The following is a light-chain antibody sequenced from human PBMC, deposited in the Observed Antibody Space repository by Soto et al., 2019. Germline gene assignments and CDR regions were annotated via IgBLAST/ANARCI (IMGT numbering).Light chain of an antibody. V-gene: IGLV2-14*01. J-gene: IGLJ1*01. CDR1: SSDVGGYKY. Sequence: QLVLTQPASVSASPGQSITISCTGTSSDVGGYKYVSWYQQYPGKAPKLMMYEVSNRPSGISNRFSGSKSGNTASLTITGLRAEDEGYYYCTSYTSSSTPYVFGTGTKLTVL. CDR2: EVS. CDR3: TSYTSSSTPYV.